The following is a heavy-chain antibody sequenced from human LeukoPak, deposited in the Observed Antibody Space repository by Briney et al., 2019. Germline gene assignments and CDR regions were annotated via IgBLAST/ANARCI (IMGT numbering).Heavy chain of an antibody. CDR1: GFTFSSYW. J-gene: IGHJ6*03. CDR3: ARELTGLTDYMDV. CDR2: IKQDGSEK. V-gene: IGHV3-7*01. D-gene: IGHD1-20*01. Sequence: GGSLRLSCAASGFTFSSYWMSWVRQAPGKGLEWMANIKQDGSEKYYVDSVKGRFTISRDNAKNSLYLQMNSLRAEDTAVYYCARELTGLTDYMDVWGKGTTVTVSS.